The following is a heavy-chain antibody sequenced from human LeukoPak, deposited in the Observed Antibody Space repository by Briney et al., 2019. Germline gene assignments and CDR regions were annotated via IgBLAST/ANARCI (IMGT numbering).Heavy chain of an antibody. Sequence: ASVKVSCKASGYTFTGYYMHWVRQAPGQGLEWMGWISAYNGNTNYAQKLQGRVTMTTDTSTSTAYMELRSLRSDDTAVYYCARDIVVVPAEDAFDIWGQGTMVTVSS. CDR2: ISAYNGNT. J-gene: IGHJ3*02. V-gene: IGHV1-18*04. D-gene: IGHD2-2*01. CDR3: ARDIVVVPAEDAFDI. CDR1: GYTFTGYY.